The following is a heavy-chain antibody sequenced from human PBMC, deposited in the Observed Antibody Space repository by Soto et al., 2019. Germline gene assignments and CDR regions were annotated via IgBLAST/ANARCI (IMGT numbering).Heavy chain of an antibody. CDR1: GYSFTSYW. D-gene: IGHD3-16*02. Sequence: PGESLKISCKGSGYSFTSYWIGWVRQMPGKGLEWMGIIYPGDSDTRYSPSFQGQVTISADKSISTAYLQWSSLKASDTAMYYCAIIRLGELSLDAFDIWGQGTMVTVSS. V-gene: IGHV5-51*01. CDR2: IYPGDSDT. CDR3: AIIRLGELSLDAFDI. J-gene: IGHJ3*02.